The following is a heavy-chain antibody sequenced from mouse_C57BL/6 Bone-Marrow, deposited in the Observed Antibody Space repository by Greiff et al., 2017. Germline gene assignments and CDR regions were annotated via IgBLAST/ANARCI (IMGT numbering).Heavy chain of an antibody. CDR2: IYIGNGYT. V-gene: IGHV1-58*01. Sequence: VQLQQSGAELVRPGSSVKMSCKTSGYTFTSYGINWVKQRPGQGLEWIGYIYIGNGYTAYNEKFKGKATLTSDTSSSTAYMQLSSLPSEDSAIYVCARAPYCSRGYAMDYWGQGTSVTVSS. CDR1: GYTFTSYG. J-gene: IGHJ4*01. CDR3: ARAPYCSRGYAMDY. D-gene: IGHD1-1*01.